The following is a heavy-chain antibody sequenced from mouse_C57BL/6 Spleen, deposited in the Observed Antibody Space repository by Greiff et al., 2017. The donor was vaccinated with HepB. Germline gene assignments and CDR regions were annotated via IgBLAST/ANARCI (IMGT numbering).Heavy chain of an antibody. D-gene: IGHD2-2*01. CDR3: ARGGGYGTGYAMDY. Sequence: VQLQQSGAELVRPGASVKLSCKASGYTFTDYYINWVKQRPGQGLEWIARIYPGSGNTYYNEKFKGKATLTAEKSSSTAYMQLSSLTSEDSAVYFCARGGGYGTGYAMDYWGQGTSVTVSS. CDR1: GYTFTDYY. V-gene: IGHV1-76*01. CDR2: IYPGSGNT. J-gene: IGHJ4*01.